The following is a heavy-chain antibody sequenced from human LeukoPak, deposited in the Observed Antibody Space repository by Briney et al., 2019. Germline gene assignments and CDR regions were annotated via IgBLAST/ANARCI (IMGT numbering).Heavy chain of an antibody. D-gene: IGHD4-11*01. CDR1: GFTFSHYR. Sequence: PGGSLRLSCAASGFTFSHYRMIWVRQAPGKGLEWVSSISSGSSYKYYADSLKGRFTISRDNAKNSLYLQMNRLRAEATAVYYCPREALTDYTKGTPYYYTYMDVWGKGTTVTVSS. CDR2: ISSGSSYK. J-gene: IGHJ6*03. V-gene: IGHV3-21*01. CDR3: PREALTDYTKGTPYYYTYMDV.